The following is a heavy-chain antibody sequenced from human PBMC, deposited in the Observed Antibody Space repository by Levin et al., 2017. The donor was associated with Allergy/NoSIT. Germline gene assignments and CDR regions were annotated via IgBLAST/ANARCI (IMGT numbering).Heavy chain of an antibody. D-gene: IGHD4-17*01. CDR2: IYHSGST. CDR3: ARATYGDYEFYAFDI. J-gene: IGHJ3*02. V-gene: IGHV4-30-2*01. Sequence: ASQTLSLTCAVSGGSISSGGYSWRWIRQPPGKGLEWIGYIYHSGSTYYNPSLKSRVTISVDRSKNQFSLKLSSVTAADTAVYYCARATYGDYEFYAFDIWGQGTMVTVSS. CDR1: GGSISSGGYS.